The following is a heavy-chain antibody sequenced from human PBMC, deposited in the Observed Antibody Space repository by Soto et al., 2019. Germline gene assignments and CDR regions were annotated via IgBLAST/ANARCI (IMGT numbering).Heavy chain of an antibody. J-gene: IGHJ6*02. D-gene: IGHD6-19*01. CDR1: GGSVSSGSYY. CDR3: ARGIEGWYQGRYYYGMDV. Sequence: QVQLQESGPGLVKPSETLSLTCTVSGGSVSSGSYYWSWIRQPPGKGLEWIGYIYYSGSTNYNPSLKSRVTLSVDTSKNQFSLKLSSVTAADTAVYYCARGIEGWYQGRYYYGMDVWGQGTKVTVSS. V-gene: IGHV4-61*01. CDR2: IYYSGST.